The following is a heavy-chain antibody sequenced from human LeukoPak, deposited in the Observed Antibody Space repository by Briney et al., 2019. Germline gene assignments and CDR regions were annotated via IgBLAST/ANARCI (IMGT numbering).Heavy chain of an antibody. CDR3: AREGAPDTSRWKS. CDR2: IIPIFGTA. Sequence: ASVKVSCKASGGTFSSYAISWVRQAPGQGLEWMGRIIPIFGTANYAQKFQGRVTITTDESTSTAYRELSSLRSEDTAVYYCAREGAPDTSRWKSGGQGTRVTV. J-gene: IGHJ4*02. CDR1: GGTFSSYA. D-gene: IGHD6-13*01. V-gene: IGHV1-69*05.